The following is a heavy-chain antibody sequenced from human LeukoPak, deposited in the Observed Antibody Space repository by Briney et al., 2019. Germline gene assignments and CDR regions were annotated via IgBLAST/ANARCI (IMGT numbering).Heavy chain of an antibody. V-gene: IGHV4-59*01. CDR1: GGSISSYY. J-gene: IGHJ4*02. CDR2: IYYSGST. D-gene: IGHD3-3*01. Sequence: SETLSLTCTVSGGSISSYYWSWIRQPPGKGLGWIGYIYYSGSTNYNPSLKSRVTISVDTSKDQFSLKLSSVTAADTAVYYCARGYLEWLLYLDYWGQGTLVTVSS. CDR3: ARGYLEWLLYLDY.